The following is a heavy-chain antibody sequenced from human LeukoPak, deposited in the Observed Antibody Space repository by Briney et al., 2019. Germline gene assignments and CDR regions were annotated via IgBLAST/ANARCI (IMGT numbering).Heavy chain of an antibody. V-gene: IGHV3-23*01. D-gene: IGHD4-23*01. CDR1: GFIFNDYA. Sequence: GGSLRLSCVASGFIFNDYATSWVRQAPGKGLEWISGVSDDGIGRYYADSVKGRFTVSRDNPKNTLYLQMSSLRADDTAVYYCAKQEGWELGNYSVDHWGRGTLVTVSS. CDR3: AKQEGWELGNYSVDH. CDR2: VSDDGIGR. J-gene: IGHJ5*02.